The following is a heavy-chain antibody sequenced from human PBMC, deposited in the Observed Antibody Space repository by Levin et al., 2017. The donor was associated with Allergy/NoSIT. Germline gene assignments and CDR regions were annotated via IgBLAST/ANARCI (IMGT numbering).Heavy chain of an antibody. CDR3: AKGDSYYYGSGSNPIDY. Sequence: GGSLRLSCAASGFTFSSYGMHWVRQAPGKGLEWVAVISYDGSNKYYADSVKGRFTISRDNSKNTLYLQMNSLRAEDTAVYYCAKGDSYYYGSGSNPIDYWGQGTLVTVSS. CDR2: ISYDGSNK. J-gene: IGHJ4*02. CDR1: GFTFSSYG. V-gene: IGHV3-30*18. D-gene: IGHD3-10*01.